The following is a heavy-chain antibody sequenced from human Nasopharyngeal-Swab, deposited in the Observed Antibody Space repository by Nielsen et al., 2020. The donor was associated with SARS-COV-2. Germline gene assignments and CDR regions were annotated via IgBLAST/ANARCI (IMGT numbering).Heavy chain of an antibody. V-gene: IGHV1-3*01. Sequence: ASAKVSCKASGYTFTSYATHWVRQAPGQRLEWMGWINAGNGNTKYSQKFQGRVTITRDTSASTAYMELSSLRSEDTAVYYCARDYDFWSGYLHYGMDVWGQGTTVTVSS. CDR3: ARDYDFWSGYLHYGMDV. D-gene: IGHD3-3*01. J-gene: IGHJ6*02. CDR1: GYTFTSYA. CDR2: INAGNGNT.